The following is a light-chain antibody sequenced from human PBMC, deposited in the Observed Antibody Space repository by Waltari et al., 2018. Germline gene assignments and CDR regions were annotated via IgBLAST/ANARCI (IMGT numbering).Light chain of an antibody. CDR2: ADD. V-gene: IGLV1-36*01. CDR1: RSHIGNNA. J-gene: IGLJ2*01. CDR3: AAWDDSLKGVL. Sequence: QSVLTPTPSVSEAPRQRVTISCSGSRSHIGNNAVNWYQTVPGKAPKRLVFADDLLPSGVSDRFSGSKSGTSASLAINGLRSEDEGVYFCAAWDDSLKGVLFGGGTKLTVL.